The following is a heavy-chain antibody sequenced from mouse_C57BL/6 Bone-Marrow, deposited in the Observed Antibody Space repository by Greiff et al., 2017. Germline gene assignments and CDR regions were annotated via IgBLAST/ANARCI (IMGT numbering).Heavy chain of an antibody. D-gene: IGHD1-1*01. J-gene: IGHJ1*03. V-gene: IGHV1-85*01. CDR3: AGGADYGSSYIWYFDV. CDR1: GYTFTSYD. CDR2: IYPRDGST. Sequence: VQLQQSGPELVKPGASVKLSCKASGYTFTSYDINWVKQRPGQGLEWIGWIYPRDGSTKYNEKFKGKATLTVDTSSSTAYMELHSLTSEVSAVYFCAGGADYGSSYIWYFDVWGTGTTVTVSS.